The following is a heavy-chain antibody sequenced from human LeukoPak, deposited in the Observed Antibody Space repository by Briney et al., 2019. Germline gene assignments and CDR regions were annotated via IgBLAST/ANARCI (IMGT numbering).Heavy chain of an antibody. Sequence: QTLSLTCGISGDSVSSSTVIWNWIRQSPSRGLEWLGRTYYRSKWYNDYAESVRSRMTINPDTSKNQVSLQLSSVTPEDTAVYYCAKDLHGDYGISYWGQGTLVTVSS. D-gene: IGHD4-17*01. CDR2: TYYRSKWYN. CDR3: AKDLHGDYGISY. CDR1: GDSVSSSTVI. J-gene: IGHJ4*02. V-gene: IGHV6-1*01.